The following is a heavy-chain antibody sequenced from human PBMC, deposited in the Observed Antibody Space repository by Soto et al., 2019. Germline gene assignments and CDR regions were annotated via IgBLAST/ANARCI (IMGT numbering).Heavy chain of an antibody. Sequence: PGGSLRLSCAASGFTFSSYSMNWVRQAPGKGLEWVSSISSSSSYIYYADSVKSRFTISRDNAKNSLYLQMNSLRAADTAVYYCAKPNDYGDYEGYYHYYGMDGCGQGTTVTVSS. V-gene: IGHV3-21*01. J-gene: IGHJ6*02. CDR2: ISSSSSYI. CDR1: GFTFSSYS. CDR3: AKPNDYGDYEGYYHYYGMDG. D-gene: IGHD4-17*01.